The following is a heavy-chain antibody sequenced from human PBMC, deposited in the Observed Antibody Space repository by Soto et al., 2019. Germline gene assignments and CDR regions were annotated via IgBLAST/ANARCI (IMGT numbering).Heavy chain of an antibody. D-gene: IGHD1-26*01. CDR3: ARLVNSGAFDI. J-gene: IGHJ3*02. CDR2: ISGNSNPI. CDR1: GFTFNNYA. Sequence: GGSLRLSCVASGFTFNNYAMSWVRQAPGKGLEWVSHISGNSNPIYYADSVRGRFTISRDNAKNSLYLQMNSLRAEDTAVYYCARLVNSGAFDIWGQGTMVTVSS. V-gene: IGHV3-48*01.